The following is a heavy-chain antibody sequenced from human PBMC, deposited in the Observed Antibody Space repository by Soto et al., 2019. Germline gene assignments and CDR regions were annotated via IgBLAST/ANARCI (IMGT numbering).Heavy chain of an antibody. J-gene: IGHJ2*01. CDR2: IWYDGSNK. Sequence: QVQLVESGGGVVQPGRSLRLSCAASGFTFSSYGMHWVRQAPGKGLEWVAVIWYDGSNKYYADSVKGRFTISRNNSKNTLYLQMNSLRGEDTAVYYCARDTVTTDWYFDLGGRGTLVTVSA. V-gene: IGHV3-33*01. D-gene: IGHD4-17*01. CDR1: GFTFSSYG. CDR3: ARDTVTTDWYFDL.